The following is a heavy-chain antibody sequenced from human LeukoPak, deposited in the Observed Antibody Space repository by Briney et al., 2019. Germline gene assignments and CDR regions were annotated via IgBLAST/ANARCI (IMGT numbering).Heavy chain of an antibody. CDR3: AGLPRGTRPPDYFQH. J-gene: IGHJ1*01. CDR2: IYYSGST. CDR1: GGSFSGYY. D-gene: IGHD1-1*01. Sequence: SETLSLTCAVYGGSFSGYYWSWIRQPPGKGLEGVGHIYYSGSTNYNPSLESRVTVSLDTSKNQFSLKLTSVTAADTAVYYCAGLPRGTRPPDYFQHWGQGTLVTVSS. V-gene: IGHV4-59*08.